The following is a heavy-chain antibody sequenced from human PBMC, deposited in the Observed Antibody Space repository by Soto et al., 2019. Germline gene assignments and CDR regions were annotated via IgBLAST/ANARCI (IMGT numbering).Heavy chain of an antibody. CDR2: ISGNGGNT. CDR1: GFTFSSYA. D-gene: IGHD3-10*01. Sequence: GGSLRLSCAASGFTFSSYAMNWVRQAPGKGLEWVSSISGNGGNTYYADSVKGRFTISRDNSKNTLSLQMNSLRAEDTAVYYCAKVGGSGPFDYWGQGTLGTVSS. V-gene: IGHV3-23*01. CDR3: AKVGGSGPFDY. J-gene: IGHJ4*02.